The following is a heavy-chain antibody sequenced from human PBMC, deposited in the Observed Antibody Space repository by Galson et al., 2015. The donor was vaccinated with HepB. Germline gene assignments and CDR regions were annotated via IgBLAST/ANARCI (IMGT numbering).Heavy chain of an antibody. CDR1: GFTFSSYA. CDR2: ISGSGGST. V-gene: IGHV3-23*01. D-gene: IGHD5-12*01. Sequence: SLRLSCAASGFTFSSYAMSWVRQAPGKGLEWVSAISGSGGSTYYADSVKGRFTISRDNSKNTLYLQMNSLRAEDTAVYYCAKDLWWDIVATITGYFDYWGQGTLVTVSS. J-gene: IGHJ4*02. CDR3: AKDLWWDIVATITGYFDY.